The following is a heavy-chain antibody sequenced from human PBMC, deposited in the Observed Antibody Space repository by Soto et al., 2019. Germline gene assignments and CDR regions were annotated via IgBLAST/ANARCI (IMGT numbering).Heavy chain of an antibody. J-gene: IGHJ5*02. Sequence: GGSLRLSCAASGFTFKNYVMSWVRQAPGKGLEWVSAISGSGGSTYYADSVKGRFTISRDNSKNTVYLQMNSLRAEDTAVHYCAKDLESRGGNWFDPWGQGT. D-gene: IGHD1-1*01. CDR3: AKDLESRGGNWFDP. CDR2: ISGSGGST. CDR1: GFTFKNYV. V-gene: IGHV3-23*01.